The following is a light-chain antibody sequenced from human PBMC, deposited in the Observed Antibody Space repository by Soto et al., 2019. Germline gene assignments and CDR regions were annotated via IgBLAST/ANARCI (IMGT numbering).Light chain of an antibody. J-gene: IGKJ5*01. CDR1: RDSDKF. V-gene: IGKV1-33*01. Sequence: DIQMTQSPSSLSASVGDRVTITCQASRDSDKFLNWYQQKPGKAPKLLIDDASNLANGVPSRFSGSGSGTHCTFTISSLQPEDVATYYCQQYDDLPITFGQGTRLQIK. CDR2: DAS. CDR3: QQYDDLPIT.